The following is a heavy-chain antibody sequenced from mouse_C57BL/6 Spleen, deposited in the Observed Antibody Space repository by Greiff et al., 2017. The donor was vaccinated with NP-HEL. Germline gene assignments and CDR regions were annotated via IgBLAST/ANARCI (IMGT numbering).Heavy chain of an antibody. D-gene: IGHD2-3*01. V-gene: IGHV1-15*01. CDR3: TRRRDGYYDYAMDY. CDR1: GYTFTDYE. CDR2: IDPETGGT. J-gene: IGHJ4*01. Sequence: QVQLQQSGAELVRPGASVTLSCKASGYTFTDYEMHWVKQTPVHGLEWIGAIDPETGGTAYNQKFKGKAILTADKSSSTAYMELRSLTSEDSAVYYCTRRRDGYYDYAMDYWGQGTSVTVSS.